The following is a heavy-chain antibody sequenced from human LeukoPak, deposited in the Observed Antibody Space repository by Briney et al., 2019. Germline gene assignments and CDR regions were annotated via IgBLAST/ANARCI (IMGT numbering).Heavy chain of an antibody. J-gene: IGHJ5*02. CDR1: GYTFTTYD. CDR2: MNPNSGNT. V-gene: IGHV1-8*01. D-gene: IGHD6-19*01. CDR3: ARGRGSGHKENWFDP. Sequence: PSVKPSCKPSGYTFTTYDINWVRQATGQGLEWMGWMNPNSGNTGYAQKFQGRVTMTRNTSITTAYMELSSLGSEDTAVYYCARGRGSGHKENWFDPWGQGTLVTVSS.